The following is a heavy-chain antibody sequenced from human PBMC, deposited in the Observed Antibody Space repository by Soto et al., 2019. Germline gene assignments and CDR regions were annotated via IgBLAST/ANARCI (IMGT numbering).Heavy chain of an antibody. V-gene: IGHV1-2*04. CDR1: GYTFTGYY. D-gene: IGHD2-15*01. CDR3: ARAEEPNCSGGSCYYDAFDI. Sequence: ASVKVSCKASGYTFTGYYMHWVRQAPGQGLERMGWINPNSGGTNYAQKFQGWVTMTRDTSISTACMELSRLRSDDTAVYYCARAEEPNCSGGSCYYDAFDIWGQGTMVTVSS. J-gene: IGHJ3*02. CDR2: INPNSGGT.